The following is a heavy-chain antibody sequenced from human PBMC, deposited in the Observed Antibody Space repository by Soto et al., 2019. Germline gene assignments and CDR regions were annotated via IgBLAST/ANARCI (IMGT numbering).Heavy chain of an antibody. D-gene: IGHD3-22*01. CDR2: IYHSGST. CDR3: ARVSYYDSSGYYLDY. CDR1: GGSISSSNW. J-gene: IGHJ4*02. Sequence: SETLSLTCAVSGGSISSSNWWSWVRQPPGKGLEWIGEIYHSGSTNYNPPLKSRVTISVDKSRNQFSLKLSSVTAADTAVYYCARVSYYDSSGYYLDYWGQGTLVTVSS. V-gene: IGHV4-4*02.